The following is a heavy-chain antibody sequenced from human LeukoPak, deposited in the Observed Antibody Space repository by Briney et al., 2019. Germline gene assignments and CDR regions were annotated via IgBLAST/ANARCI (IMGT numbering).Heavy chain of an antibody. J-gene: IGHJ6*03. CDR2: IYHSGSS. CDR1: GGSILSQY. V-gene: IGHV4-59*11. Sequence: PSETLSLICSVSGGSILSQYWSWIRQPPGKGLEWIGNIYHSGSSNYNPSLKSRVAISVDTSKSQFSLKLTSVTAADTAVYYCVRVTVGATQSYFFRYMDVWGKGTTVTVSS. D-gene: IGHD1-26*01. CDR3: VRVTVGATQSYFFRYMDV.